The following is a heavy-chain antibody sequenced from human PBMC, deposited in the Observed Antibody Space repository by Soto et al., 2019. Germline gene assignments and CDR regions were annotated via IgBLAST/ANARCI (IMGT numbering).Heavy chain of an antibody. CDR3: ARDRLMATAGTARHYFGLDV. V-gene: IGHV4-31*03. CDR1: GGSIRSGGYY. D-gene: IGHD5-18*01. J-gene: IGHJ6*02. Sequence: SETLSLTCTVSGGSIRSGGYYWSWVRQNPRKGLEWIGNIYYSGNTYYNPSLKSRLTISVDTSKNQFSHNLSSVTAADTAVYYCARDRLMATAGTARHYFGLDVWGQGTTVTVSS. CDR2: IYYSGNT.